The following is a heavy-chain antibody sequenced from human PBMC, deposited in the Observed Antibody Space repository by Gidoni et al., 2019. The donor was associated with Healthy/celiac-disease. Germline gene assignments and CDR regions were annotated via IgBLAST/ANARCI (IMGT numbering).Heavy chain of an antibody. CDR2: IIPNFGTA. CDR3: ARGGGDCSSTSCYVWRGPRVGMDV. D-gene: IGHD2-2*01. CDR1: GGTFSSYA. V-gene: IGHV1-69*01. J-gene: IGHJ6*02. Sequence: QVQLVQSGAAVKKPGSSVKVSCKASGGTFSSYAISWVRQAHGQGLEGMGGIIPNFGTANYAQKLQGRVRITADESTRTAYMELSSRRSEDTAVYYCARGGGDCSSTSCYVWRGPRVGMDVWGQGTTVTVSS.